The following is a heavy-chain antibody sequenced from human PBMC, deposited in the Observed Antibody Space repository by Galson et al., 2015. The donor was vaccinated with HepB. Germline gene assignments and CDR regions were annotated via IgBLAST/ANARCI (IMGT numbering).Heavy chain of an antibody. D-gene: IGHD4-11*01. V-gene: IGHV4-30-4*01. CDR3: ARVSSDYSNPKDYYYYMDV. CDR1: GGSISSGDYY. J-gene: IGHJ6*03. CDR2: IYYSGST. Sequence: TLSLTCAVSGGSISSGDYYWSWIRQPPGKGLEWIGYIYYSGSTYYNPSLKSRVTISVDTSKNQFSLKLSSVTAADTAVYYCARVSSDYSNPKDYYYYMDVWGKGTTVTVSS.